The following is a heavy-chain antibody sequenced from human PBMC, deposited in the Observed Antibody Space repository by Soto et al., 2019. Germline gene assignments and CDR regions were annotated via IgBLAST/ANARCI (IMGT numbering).Heavy chain of an antibody. V-gene: IGHV3-23*01. CDR3: AKEAWQRLTFDY. J-gene: IGHJ4*02. CDR1: GFTFISYG. CDR2: ISGSGGST. Sequence: EVQLLESGGGVVQPGWSLRLSGAASGFTFISYGMSWFRQEPGKGLEWVSAISGSGGSTDSADSVKGRFTISIDNSNNSLYLKINSLGFEDTAGYYCAKEAWQRLTFDYWGQGSLVTFSS. D-gene: IGHD5-12*01.